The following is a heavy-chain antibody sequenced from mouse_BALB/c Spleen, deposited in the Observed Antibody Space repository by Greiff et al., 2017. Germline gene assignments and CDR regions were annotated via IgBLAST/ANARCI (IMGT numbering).Heavy chain of an antibody. CDR3: ALTGTDWYFDV. J-gene: IGHJ1*01. V-gene: IGHV14-1*02. CDR1: GFNIKDYY. D-gene: IGHD4-1*01. CDR2: IDPENGNT. Sequence: EVKLVESGAELVRPGALVKLSCKASGFNIKDYYMHWVKQRPEQGLEWIGWIDPENGNTIYDPKFQGKASITADTSSNTAYLQLSSLTSEDTAVYYCALTGTDWYFDVWGAGTTVTVSS.